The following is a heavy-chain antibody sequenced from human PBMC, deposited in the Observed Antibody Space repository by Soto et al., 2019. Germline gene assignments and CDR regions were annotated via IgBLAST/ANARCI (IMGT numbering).Heavy chain of an antibody. CDR3: ATYGSNSGYYYYGMDV. CDR2: ISSSSSYI. D-gene: IGHD7-27*01. Sequence: PGGTLRLSCAVSGFTFDDYAMHWVRQAQGKGMEWVSSISSSSSYIYYEDSVKGRFTISRDNAKNSLYLQMNSLRAEDTAVYYCATYGSNSGYYYYGMDVWGQGTTVTVSS. J-gene: IGHJ6*02. CDR1: GFTFDDYA. V-gene: IGHV3-21*01.